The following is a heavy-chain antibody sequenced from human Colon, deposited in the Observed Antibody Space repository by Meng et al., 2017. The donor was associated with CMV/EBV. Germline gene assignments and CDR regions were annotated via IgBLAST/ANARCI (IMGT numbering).Heavy chain of an antibody. J-gene: IGHJ4*02. CDR1: EFRFISYD. CDR2: ISASGFTI. CDR3: ARGYQKFNWNYRSFDL. V-gene: IGHV3-48*03. D-gene: IGHD1-7*01. Sequence: GESLKISCAPSEFRFISYDMTWVRQAPGKGLEWISYISASGFTIYYADSVKGRFTISRDNANNSLYLHMNTLRANDPAVYYCARGYQKFNWNYRSFDLWGQGTLVTVSS.